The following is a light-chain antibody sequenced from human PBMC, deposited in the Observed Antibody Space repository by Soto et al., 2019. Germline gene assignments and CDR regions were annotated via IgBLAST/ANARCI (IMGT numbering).Light chain of an antibody. J-gene: IGLJ1*01. V-gene: IGLV1-40*01. Sequence: QSVLTQPPSVSGAPGQRVTISCTGSSSNIGAGYDVHWYQHLPGTAPKLLIYGNSNRPSGVPDRFSGSKSGTSASLAIIGLQAADEADYYCQSYDSSRSVVFGTGTKVTVL. CDR2: GNS. CDR1: SSNIGAGYD. CDR3: QSYDSSRSVV.